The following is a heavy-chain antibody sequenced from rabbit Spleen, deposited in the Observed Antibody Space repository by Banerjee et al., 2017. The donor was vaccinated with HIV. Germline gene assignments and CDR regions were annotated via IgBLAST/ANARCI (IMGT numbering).Heavy chain of an antibody. Sequence: QEQLVESGGGLVQPEGSLTLTCTASGFSFSNKAVMCWVRQAPGKGLEWIACIDISDGDTDYANWPKGRFTISKTSSTTVTLQVTRLTAADTATYFCARDTSSSFSSYGMDLWGPGTLVTVS. J-gene: IGHJ6*01. D-gene: IGHD1-1*01. V-gene: IGHV1S45*01. CDR1: GFSFSNKAV. CDR2: IDISDGDT. CDR3: ARDTSSSFSSYGMDL.